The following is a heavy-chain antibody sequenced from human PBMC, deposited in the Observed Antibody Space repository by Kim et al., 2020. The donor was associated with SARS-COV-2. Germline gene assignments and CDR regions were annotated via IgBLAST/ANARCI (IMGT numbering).Heavy chain of an antibody. Sequence: GGSLRLSCAASGFTFSSYAMHWVRQAPGKGLEWVAVISYDGSNKYYADSVKGRFTISRDNSKNTLYLQMNSLRAEDTAVYYCASLIAAAESYYYYGMDV. V-gene: IGHV3-30*04. J-gene: IGHJ6*01. CDR2: ISYDGSNK. D-gene: IGHD6-13*01. CDR1: GFTFSSYA. CDR3: ASLIAAAESYYYYGMDV.